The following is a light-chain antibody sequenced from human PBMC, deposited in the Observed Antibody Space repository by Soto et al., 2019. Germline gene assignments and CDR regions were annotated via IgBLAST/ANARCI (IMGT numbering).Light chain of an antibody. CDR3: SSYTSSSTLV. V-gene: IGLV2-14*01. J-gene: IGLJ1*01. Sequence: QSAPTQPASVSGSPGQSITISCTGTSSDVGGYNFVSWYQHHPGKAPKLMIYEVSNRPSGVSNRFSGSKSGITASLTISGLQAEDEADYYCSSYTSSSTLVFGTGTKLTVL. CDR1: SSDVGGYNF. CDR2: EVS.